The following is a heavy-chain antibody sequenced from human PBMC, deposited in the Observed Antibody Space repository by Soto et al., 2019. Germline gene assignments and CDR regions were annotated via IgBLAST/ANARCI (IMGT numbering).Heavy chain of an antibody. CDR1: GGSISSYD. D-gene: IGHD6-6*01. CDR2: IYYSGST. V-gene: IGHV4-59*01. Sequence: SETLSLTCPVSGGSISSYDWSWIRQPPGKGLEWIGYIYYSGSTNYNPSLKSRVTISVDTSKNQFSLKLSSVTAADTAVYYCASGLEYSTSFDYWGQGTLVTVSS. J-gene: IGHJ4*02. CDR3: ASGLEYSTSFDY.